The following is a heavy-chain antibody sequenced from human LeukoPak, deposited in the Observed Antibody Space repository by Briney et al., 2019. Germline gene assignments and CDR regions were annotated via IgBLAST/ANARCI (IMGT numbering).Heavy chain of an antibody. CDR1: GFTVSSNY. CDR3: ARVDYGDYGFDY. Sequence: GGSLRLSCAASGFTVSSNYMSWVRQAQGKGLEWVSVIYSGGSTYYADSVKGRFTISRDNSKNTLYLQMNSLRAEDTAVYYCARVDYGDYGFDYWGQGTLVTVSS. D-gene: IGHD4-17*01. CDR2: IYSGGST. J-gene: IGHJ4*02. V-gene: IGHV3-66*01.